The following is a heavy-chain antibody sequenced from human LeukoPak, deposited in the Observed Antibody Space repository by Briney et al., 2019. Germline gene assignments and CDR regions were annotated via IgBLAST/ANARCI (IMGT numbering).Heavy chain of an antibody. CDR3: AKLGDGSSGWFHFDY. D-gene: IGHD6-19*01. V-gene: IGHV3-74*01. J-gene: IGHJ4*02. Sequence: PGGSLRLSCAASGFTFSNYWMHWVRQVPGKGLVWVSRINDDGTFTTYADSVKGRFTISRDNAKNTLYLQMNSLRAEDTAVYYCAKLGDGSSGWFHFDYWGQGNLVTVSS. CDR1: GFTFSNYW. CDR2: INDDGTFT.